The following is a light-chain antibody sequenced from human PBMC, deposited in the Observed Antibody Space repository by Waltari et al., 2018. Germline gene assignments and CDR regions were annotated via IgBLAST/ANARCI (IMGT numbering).Light chain of an antibody. Sequence: QSVLTQPPSVSGAPGQRVTISCTGSSSNIGAGYDVHWYQQLPGTVPKLLIDGNNNRPSGVPDRFSGSKSGTSASLASTGLQAEDEADYYCQSYDRSLSGWVFGGGTKLTVL. CDR2: GNN. CDR1: SSNIGAGYD. V-gene: IGLV1-40*01. J-gene: IGLJ3*02. CDR3: QSYDRSLSGWV.